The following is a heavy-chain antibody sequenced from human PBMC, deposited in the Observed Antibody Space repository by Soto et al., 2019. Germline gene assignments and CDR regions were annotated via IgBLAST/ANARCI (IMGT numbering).Heavy chain of an antibody. CDR3: ARDLTIVPATHPRLENYGMDV. CDR1: GYSFTSYG. V-gene: IGHV1-18*01. Sequence: ASVKVSCKASGYSFTSYGISWVRRAPGQGLEWMGWISPYDGHTQFVQRFQGRVTMTTDTSTKTAYMELRNLRSDDTAHYYCARDLTIVPATHPRLENYGMDVWGQGTTVTVSS. J-gene: IGHJ6*02. D-gene: IGHD2-2*01. CDR2: ISPYDGHT.